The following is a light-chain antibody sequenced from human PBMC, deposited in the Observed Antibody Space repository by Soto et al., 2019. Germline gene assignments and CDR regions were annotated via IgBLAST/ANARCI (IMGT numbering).Light chain of an antibody. J-gene: IGLJ1*01. CDR1: NIDSRT. CDR2: DNS. V-gene: IGLV3-21*02. Sequence: SYELTQPPSVSVAPGQTATISCGENNIDSRTVHWYQQKPGQAPLLVVYDNSFRPSGIPNRFSGSNSGNTATLTISRVEAGDEADYYCQVWDNVDDHIYVFGTGTKGTVL. CDR3: QVWDNVDDHIYV.